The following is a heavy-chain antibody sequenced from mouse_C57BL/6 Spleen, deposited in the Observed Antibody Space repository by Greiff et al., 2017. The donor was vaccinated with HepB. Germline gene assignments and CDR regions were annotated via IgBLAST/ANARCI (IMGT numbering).Heavy chain of an antibody. V-gene: IGHV1-54*01. CDR3: ARSDYYGSSYPWYFDV. J-gene: IGHJ1*03. D-gene: IGHD1-1*01. Sequence: VQLQQSGAELVRPGTSVKVSCKASGYAFTNYLIEWVKQRPGQGLEWIGVINPGSGGTNYNEKFKGKATLTADKSSSTAYMQRSSLTSEDSAVYFCARSDYYGSSYPWYFDVWGTGTTVTVSS. CDR1: GYAFTNYL. CDR2: INPGSGGT.